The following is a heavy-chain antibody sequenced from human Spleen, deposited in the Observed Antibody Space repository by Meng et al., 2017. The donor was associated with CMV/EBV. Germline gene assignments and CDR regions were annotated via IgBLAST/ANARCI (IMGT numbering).Heavy chain of an antibody. J-gene: IGHJ6*02. Sequence: SETLSLTCTVSGGSISSYYWSWIRQPPGKGLEWIGHIYYSGSTNYNPSLRSRVTISVDTSKNQFSLRLSSVTTADTAVYFCARFSATGAYYYGMDVWGQGTTVTVSS. D-gene: IGHD1-1*01. V-gene: IGHV4-59*01. CDR3: ARFSATGAYYYGMDV. CDR1: GGSISSYY. CDR2: IYYSGST.